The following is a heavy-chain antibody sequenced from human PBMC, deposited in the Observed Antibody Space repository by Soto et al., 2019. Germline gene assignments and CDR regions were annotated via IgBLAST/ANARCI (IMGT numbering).Heavy chain of an antibody. D-gene: IGHD6-19*01. CDR3: ARHDSKFSSGWYGPQFPFDY. J-gene: IGHJ4*02. CDR2: IYYSGST. V-gene: IGHV4-39*01. Sequence: SETLSLTCTVSGGSISSSSYYWGWIRQPPGKGLEWIGSIYYSGSTYYNPSLKSRVTISVDTSKNQFSLKLSSVTAADTAVYYCARHDSKFSSGWYGPQFPFDYWGQGTLVTVSS. CDR1: GGSISSSSYY.